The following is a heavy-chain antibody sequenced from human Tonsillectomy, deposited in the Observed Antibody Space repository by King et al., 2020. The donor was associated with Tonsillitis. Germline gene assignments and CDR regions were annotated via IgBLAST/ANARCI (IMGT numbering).Heavy chain of an antibody. V-gene: IGHV4-39*01. CDR2: LYYDGSA. D-gene: IGHD2-15*01. CDR1: GGSISSSSYS. CDR3: ARHTPEITSDAFDI. Sequence: LQLQESGPGLVKPSETLSLTCTVSGGSISSSSYSWGWIRQPPGKGLEWIGSLYYDGSAYYNPSLKSRVTIFLDTSKNHISLRLSSVTAADTAVHYCARHTPEITSDAFDIWGQGTMVTVSS. J-gene: IGHJ3*02.